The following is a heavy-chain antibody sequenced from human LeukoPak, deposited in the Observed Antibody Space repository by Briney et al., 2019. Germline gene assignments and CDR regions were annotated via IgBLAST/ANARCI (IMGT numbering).Heavy chain of an antibody. D-gene: IGHD1-1*01. J-gene: IGHJ4*02. CDR2: IKQDGSDK. V-gene: IGHV3-7*04. Sequence: GGSLRLSCVASGFTFSTYWMTWVRQAPGKGLEWVANIKQDGSDKYYVDSVKGRFIISRDNSKNSLYLQMNSLRAEDTALYYCARGAPTGIDYFDYWGQGTLVTVSS. CDR3: ARGAPTGIDYFDY. CDR1: GFTFSTYW.